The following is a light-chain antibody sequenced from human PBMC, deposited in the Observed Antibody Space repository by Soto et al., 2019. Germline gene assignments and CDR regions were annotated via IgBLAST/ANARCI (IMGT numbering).Light chain of an antibody. J-gene: IGKJ4*01. CDR1: QHIDSW. CDR3: QQANFFPLT. CDR2: AAS. Sequence: DIQMTQSPSSVSASVGDRVTITCRASQHIDSWLAWYQQKPGKAPKRLIYAASILQSGVPARFSGSCSGTDFTLTIRSLQPEDFATYYCQQANFFPLTFGGGTKVEIK. V-gene: IGKV1-12*01.